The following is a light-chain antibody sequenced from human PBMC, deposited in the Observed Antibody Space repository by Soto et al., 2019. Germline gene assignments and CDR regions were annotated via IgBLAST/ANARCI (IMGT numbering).Light chain of an antibody. J-gene: IGKJ1*01. Sequence: DIQMTHSPSTLSASVGDRVTITCRASQSISSWLAWYQQKPGKAPKLLIYKASSLESGVPSRFSGSGSGTEYTLTISSLQPDDFATYYCQQYHSYVWPFGQGTKV. CDR2: KAS. CDR1: QSISSW. V-gene: IGKV1-5*03. CDR3: QQYHSYVWP.